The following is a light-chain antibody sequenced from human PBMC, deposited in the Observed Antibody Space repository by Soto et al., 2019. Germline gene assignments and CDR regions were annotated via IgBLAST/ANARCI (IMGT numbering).Light chain of an antibody. CDR1: QDISNY. J-gene: IGKJ4*01. V-gene: IGKV1-33*01. CDR3: QQYDNPTLT. Sequence: DIQMTQSPSSLSASVGDRVTIICQASQDISNYLNWYQQKPGKAPKLLIYDASNLETGVPSMFSGRGSGTDFTFTISSLQPEEMATYYCQQYDNPTLTFGAGTKGDIK. CDR2: DAS.